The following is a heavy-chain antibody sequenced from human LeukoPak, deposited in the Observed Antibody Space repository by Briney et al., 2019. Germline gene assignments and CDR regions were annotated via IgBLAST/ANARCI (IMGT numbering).Heavy chain of an antibody. CDR2: IYTSGST. J-gene: IGHJ3*02. Sequence: PSETLSLTCTVSGGSISSYYWSWIRQPAGKGPEWIGRIYTSGSTNYNPSLKSRVTMSVDTSKNQFSLKLSSVTAADTAVYYCASSPYDSRVVDAFDIWGQGTMVTVSS. V-gene: IGHV4-4*07. CDR3: ASSPYDSRVVDAFDI. D-gene: IGHD3-22*01. CDR1: GGSISSYY.